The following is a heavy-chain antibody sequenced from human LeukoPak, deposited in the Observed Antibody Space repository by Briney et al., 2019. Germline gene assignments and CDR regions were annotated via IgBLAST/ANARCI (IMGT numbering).Heavy chain of an antibody. CDR1: GFTFSTYA. J-gene: IGHJ5*02. CDR2: IWNDGGDK. CDR3: ARDLSRNWFDP. V-gene: IGHV3-33*01. Sequence: GGSLRLSCTASGFTFSTYAIHWVRQAPGKGLEWVAVIWNDGGDKYYADSVKGRFTISRDNSKNTLYLQMNSLRAEDTAVYYCARDLSRNWFDPWGQGTLVTVSS.